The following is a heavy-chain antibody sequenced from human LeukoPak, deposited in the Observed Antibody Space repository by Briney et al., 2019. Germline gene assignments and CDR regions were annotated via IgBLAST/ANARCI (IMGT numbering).Heavy chain of an antibody. CDR3: ARDGRFPPEVLPRYFDY. Sequence: SETLSLTCTVSGGSVSSGSYYWGWIRQPPGKGLEWIGNIYYSGSTYYNPSLKSRVTISVETSKNQFSLKLSSVTTADTAVYYCARDGRFPPEVLPRYFDYWGQGTLVTVSS. D-gene: IGHD1-26*01. V-gene: IGHV4-39*07. J-gene: IGHJ4*02. CDR1: GGSVSSGSYY. CDR2: IYYSGST.